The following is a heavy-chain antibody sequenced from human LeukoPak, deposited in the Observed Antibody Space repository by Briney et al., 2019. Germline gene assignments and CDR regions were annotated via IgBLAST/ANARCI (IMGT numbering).Heavy chain of an antibody. Sequence: SETLYLTCAVSGGSFSSSNWWSWVRAPPGKGLEWIGVIYHSGSTNYNPSLKSRVTISVDKSKSQFSMKLSSMTAADTAVYYCARVGAVAGYDYWGQGTLVTVSS. V-gene: IGHV4-4*02. J-gene: IGHJ4*02. D-gene: IGHD6-19*01. CDR3: ARVGAVAGYDY. CDR1: GGSFSSSNW. CDR2: IYHSGST.